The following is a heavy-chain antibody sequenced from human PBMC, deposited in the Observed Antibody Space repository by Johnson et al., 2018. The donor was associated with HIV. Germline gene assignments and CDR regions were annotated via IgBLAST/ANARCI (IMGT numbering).Heavy chain of an antibody. D-gene: IGHD6-6*01. V-gene: IGHV3-30*18. CDR1: GFTFSSYA. CDR2: ISYDGSNK. J-gene: IGHJ3*02. Sequence: QVQLVESGGGVVQPGRSLRLSCAASGFTFSSYAMNWVRQAPGKVLEWVTVISYDGSNKYYVDSVKGRFTISRDNSKNTLYLQMNSLRAEDTAVYYCAKQQLVPDDAFDIWGQGTMVNVSS. CDR3: AKQQLVPDDAFDI.